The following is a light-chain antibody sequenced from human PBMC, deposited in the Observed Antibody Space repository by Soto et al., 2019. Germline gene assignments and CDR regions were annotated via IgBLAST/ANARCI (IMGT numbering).Light chain of an antibody. CDR1: QTVISDY. CDR2: GVS. J-gene: IGKJ2*01. Sequence: EIVLTQSPGTLSLSPGEVATLSCRASQTVISDYLAWYQQKPGQAPRLLMYGVSSRPTGISDRFSGSGSGTDFTLTITRLEPEDFALYYCQQYGTAPFTFGQGTKLQIK. V-gene: IGKV3-20*01. CDR3: QQYGTAPFT.